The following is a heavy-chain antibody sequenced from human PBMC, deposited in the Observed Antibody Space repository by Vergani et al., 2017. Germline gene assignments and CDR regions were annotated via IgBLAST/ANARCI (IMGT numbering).Heavy chain of an antibody. V-gene: IGHV3-15*01. J-gene: IGHJ4*02. Sequence: EVQVVESGGGLIKPGGSLRLSCVVSGITFKNAWINWVRQAPGKGLEWIGLIRSKNDGGTADYAASLKGRFTISRDDSKDSAFLLVNNLKTEDTAVYFCYTDYHDYWGQGTLVTVSS. CDR3: YTDYHDY. D-gene: IGHD2-2*02. CDR2: IRSKNDGGTA. CDR1: GITFKNAW.